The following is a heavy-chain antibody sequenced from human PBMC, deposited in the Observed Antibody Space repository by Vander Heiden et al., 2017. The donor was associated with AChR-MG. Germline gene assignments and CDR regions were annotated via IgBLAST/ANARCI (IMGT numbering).Heavy chain of an antibody. J-gene: IGHJ4*02. CDR2: ISSSSATI. CDR1: GFALRDYY. V-gene: IGHV3-11*01. D-gene: IGHD3-10*01. Sequence: QVHLVESGGGLVMPGGSLRPSSAASGFALRDYYLDWIRQAPGKGLEWISHISSSSATISYAESVRGRFTISRDNANNSFSLQMSSLRVEDTGVYYCARGRPSGSYFFDSWGQGIPVTVAS. CDR3: ARGRPSGSYFFDS.